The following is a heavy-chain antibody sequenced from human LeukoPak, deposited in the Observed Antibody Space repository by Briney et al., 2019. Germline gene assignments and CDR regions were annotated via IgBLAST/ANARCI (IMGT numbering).Heavy chain of an antibody. Sequence: GGSLRLSCAASGFTFTSYAMSWVRQAPGKGLEWVSAISGSGGSTYYADSVKGRFTVSRDNSKNTLYLQMNSLRAEDTVVYYCAKSDVGYCSSTSCPYYYGMDVWGQGTTVTVSS. CDR3: AKSDVGYCSSTSCPYYYGMDV. CDR2: ISGSGGST. V-gene: IGHV3-23*01. D-gene: IGHD2-2*01. J-gene: IGHJ6*02. CDR1: GFTFTSYA.